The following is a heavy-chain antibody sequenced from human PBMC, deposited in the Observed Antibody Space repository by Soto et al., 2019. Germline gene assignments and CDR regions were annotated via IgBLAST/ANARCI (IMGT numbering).Heavy chain of an antibody. V-gene: IGHV3-30*18. Sequence: PEWPVSLSLSAPGFSSSGYCMYWSRRAPSKGLEGVAVISYDSTNKYYGDSVKGRFTISRDNSKNTLYMQMNSLRAEDRAVYYWAKDHAVQEFDLLYYYLYGRDVWGQVTRGTVPS. CDR3: AKDHAVQEFDLLYYYLYGRDV. D-gene: IGHD2-2*02. CDR1: GFSSSGYC. J-gene: IGHJ6*02. CDR2: ISYDSTNK.